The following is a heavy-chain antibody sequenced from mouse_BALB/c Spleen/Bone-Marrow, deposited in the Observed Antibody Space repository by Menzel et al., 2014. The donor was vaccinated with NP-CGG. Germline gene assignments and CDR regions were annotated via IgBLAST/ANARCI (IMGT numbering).Heavy chain of an antibody. J-gene: IGHJ3*01. Sequence: VQPQQSGAELVSPGASVRLSCTASGFNIKDTYIHWVMRRPEQGLEWIGRIDPANGNTKYDPKFRGKATITTDTSSNTASLQLSSLTSEDTAVYYCAGDYSFTYWGQGTLVTVSA. CDR3: AGDYSFTY. CDR2: IDPANGNT. CDR1: GFNIKDTY. V-gene: IGHV14-3*02. D-gene: IGHD1-1*01.